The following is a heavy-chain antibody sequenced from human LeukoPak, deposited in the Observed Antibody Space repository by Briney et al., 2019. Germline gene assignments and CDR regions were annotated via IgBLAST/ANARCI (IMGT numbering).Heavy chain of an antibody. J-gene: IGHJ2*01. CDR3: ARDKTTVVTQVGNWYFDL. D-gene: IGHD4-23*01. CDR2: IYYSGST. CDR1: GGSISSGGYY. Sequence: PSETLSLTCTVSGGSISSGGYYWSWIRQHPGKGLEWIVYIYYSGSTYYNPSLKSRVTISVDTSKNQFSLKLSSVTAADTAVYYCARDKTTVVTQVGNWYFDLWGRGTLVTVSS. V-gene: IGHV4-31*03.